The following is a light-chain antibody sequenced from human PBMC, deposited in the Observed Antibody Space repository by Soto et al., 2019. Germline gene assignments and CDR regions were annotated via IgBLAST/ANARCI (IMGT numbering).Light chain of an antibody. CDR3: QQYNNWHPWT. V-gene: IGKV3-15*01. Sequence: EIVMTQSPATLSVSPGERSTLSCMAIQSVSRNLAWYQQKPCQALRLLIYGASTRATGIPARFSGSGSGTEFTLTISSLQYEDFAVYYCQQYNNWHPWTFGQGTKVDIK. CDR1: QSVSRN. CDR2: GAS. J-gene: IGKJ1*01.